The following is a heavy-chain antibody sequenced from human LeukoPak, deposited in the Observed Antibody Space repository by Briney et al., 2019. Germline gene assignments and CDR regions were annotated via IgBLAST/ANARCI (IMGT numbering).Heavy chain of an antibody. V-gene: IGHV3-33*07. Sequence: GRSLRLSCEASGRTIGLYGMFWVRQAPGKGLEWVAAIWFDGSNKYYADSVKGRFTISRDNSRNTVLLQMDSLSAEDTAVYYCAREKYEGSGSHYFALDVWGQGTMVIVSS. D-gene: IGHD3-10*01. CDR1: GRTIGLYG. CDR2: IWFDGSNK. J-gene: IGHJ6*02. CDR3: AREKYEGSGSHYFALDV.